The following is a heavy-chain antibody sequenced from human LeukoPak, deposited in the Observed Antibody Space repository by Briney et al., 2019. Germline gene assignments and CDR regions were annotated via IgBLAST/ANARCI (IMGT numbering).Heavy chain of an antibody. Sequence: GGSLRLSCAASGFTFSSYWMSWVRQAPGKGLEWVSSISSSSSYIYYADSVKGRFTISRDNAKNSLYLQMNSLRAEDTAVYYCARDNSDIVPYFDYWGQGTLVTVSS. D-gene: IGHD5-12*01. J-gene: IGHJ4*02. V-gene: IGHV3-21*01. CDR3: ARDNSDIVPYFDY. CDR2: ISSSSSYI. CDR1: GFTFSSYW.